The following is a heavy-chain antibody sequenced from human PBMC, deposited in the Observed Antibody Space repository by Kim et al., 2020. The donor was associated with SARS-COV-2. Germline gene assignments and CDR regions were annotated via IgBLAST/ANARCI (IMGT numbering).Heavy chain of an antibody. Sequence: KKRSSQKFQARVSITRETSATTAYLELSGLRSEDTAVYYCAREAVAGSFDHWGQGTLVTVSS. J-gene: IGHJ4*02. V-gene: IGHV1-3*01. CDR3: AREAVAGSFDH. CDR2: KK. D-gene: IGHD6-19*01.